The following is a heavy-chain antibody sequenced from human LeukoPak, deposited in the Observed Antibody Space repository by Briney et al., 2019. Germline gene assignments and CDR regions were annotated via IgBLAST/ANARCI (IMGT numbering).Heavy chain of an antibody. J-gene: IGHJ4*02. V-gene: IGHV1-2*06. Sequence: ASVKVSCKASGYTFTGYYMHWVRQAPGQGLEWMGRTNPNSGGTNYAQKFQGRVTMTRDTSICTAYMELSRLRSDDTAVYYCLYSYGPFDYWGQGTLVTVSS. CDR1: GYTFTGYY. CDR3: LYSYGPFDY. CDR2: TNPNSGGT. D-gene: IGHD5-18*01.